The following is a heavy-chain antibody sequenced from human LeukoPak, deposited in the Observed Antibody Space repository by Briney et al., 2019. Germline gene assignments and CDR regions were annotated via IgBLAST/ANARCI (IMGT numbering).Heavy chain of an antibody. CDR3: AGSIAARLDY. J-gene: IGHJ4*02. Sequence: KPGGSLILSCAASGFTFSSYSMNWVRQPPGKGLEWIGEINHSGSTNYNPSLKSRVTISVDTSKNQFSLKLSSVTAADTAVYYCAGSIAARLDYWGQGTLVTVSS. CDR2: INHSGST. D-gene: IGHD6-6*01. CDR1: GFTFSSYS. V-gene: IGHV4-34*08.